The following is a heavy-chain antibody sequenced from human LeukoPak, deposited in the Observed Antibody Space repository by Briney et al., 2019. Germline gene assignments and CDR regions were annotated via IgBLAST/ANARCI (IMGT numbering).Heavy chain of an antibody. CDR2: ISSSSSTI. V-gene: IGHV3-48*01. CDR1: GFTFRSYG. Sequence: GGSLRLSCAASGFTFRSYGMHWVRQAPGKGLEWVSYISSSSSTIYYADSVKGRFTISRDNAKNSLYLQMNSLRAEDTAVYYCARDKRGSFGAFDIWGQGTMVTVSS. CDR3: ARDKRGSFGAFDI. J-gene: IGHJ3*02. D-gene: IGHD1-26*01.